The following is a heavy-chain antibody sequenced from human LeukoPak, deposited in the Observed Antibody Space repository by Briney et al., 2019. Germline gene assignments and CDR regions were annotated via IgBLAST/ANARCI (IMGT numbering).Heavy chain of an antibody. CDR2: ISAYNGNT. CDR3: ARIRTHYYDSSGEIDY. Sequence: ASVKVSCKASGYTFTSYGISWVRQAPGRGLEWMGWISAYNGNTNYAQKLQGRVTMTTDTSTSTAYMELRSLRSDDTAVYYCARIRTHYYDSSGEIDYWGQGTLVTVSS. D-gene: IGHD3-22*01. V-gene: IGHV1-18*01. J-gene: IGHJ4*02. CDR1: GYTFTSYG.